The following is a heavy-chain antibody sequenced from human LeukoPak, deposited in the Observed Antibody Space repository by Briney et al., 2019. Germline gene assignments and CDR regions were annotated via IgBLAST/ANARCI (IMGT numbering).Heavy chain of an antibody. D-gene: IGHD2-8*01. CDR1: GLPFRRYG. J-gene: IGHJ6*03. Sequence: GRSLRLSCAASGLPFRRYGTHWVRQAPGKGLECVADICYDGSNKQYADSAKGRFHISRDNYQHTLYLHMNPLRAEDTAVYYCAKDIVLMVYAIFYYYMDVWGRGTTVTVSS. CDR3: AKDIVLMVYAIFYYYMDV. V-gene: IGHV3-33*06. CDR2: ICYDGSNK.